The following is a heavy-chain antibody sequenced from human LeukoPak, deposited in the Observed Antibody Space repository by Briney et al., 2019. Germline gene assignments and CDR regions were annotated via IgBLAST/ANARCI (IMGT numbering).Heavy chain of an antibody. CDR1: GGTFSSYA. CDR2: FDPEDGET. V-gene: IGHV1-24*01. D-gene: IGHD2-2*01. Sequence: ASVKVSCKASGGTFSSYAISWVRQAPGKGLEWMGGFDPEDGETIYAQKFQGRVTMTEDTSTDTAYMELSSLRSEDTAVYYCATEAQYCSSTSCTRFQHWGQGTLVTVSS. J-gene: IGHJ1*01. CDR3: ATEAQYCSSTSCTRFQH.